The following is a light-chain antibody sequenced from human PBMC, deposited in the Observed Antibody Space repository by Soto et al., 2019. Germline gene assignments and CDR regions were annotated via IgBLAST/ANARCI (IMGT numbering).Light chain of an antibody. CDR3: QQYNNWPQLT. CDR1: QSVSSSY. Sequence: EIVMTQSPATLSVSPGERATLSCRASQSVSSSYLAWYQQKPGQAPRLLIYGASSRATGIPARFSGSGSGTEFTLTISSLQSEDFAVYYCQQYNNWPQLTFGGGTKVDI. V-gene: IGKV3-15*01. CDR2: GAS. J-gene: IGKJ4*01.